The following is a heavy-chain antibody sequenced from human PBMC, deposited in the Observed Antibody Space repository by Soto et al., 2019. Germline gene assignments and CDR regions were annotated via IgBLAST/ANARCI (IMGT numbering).Heavy chain of an antibody. CDR1: GGTFDTYA. V-gene: IGHV1-69*06. CDR3: ARGHSYDSSESGSDY. J-gene: IGHJ4*02. Sequence: QLVQSGAEVKKPGSSVKVSCTASGGTFDTYAFSWVRQAPGQGLEWMGGIIPIFATPSYAQKFQGRVTITADNSTSTAYIALTRLTSDDTAVYYCARGHSYDSSESGSDYWGQGTLITVSS. D-gene: IGHD6-25*01. CDR2: IIPIFATP.